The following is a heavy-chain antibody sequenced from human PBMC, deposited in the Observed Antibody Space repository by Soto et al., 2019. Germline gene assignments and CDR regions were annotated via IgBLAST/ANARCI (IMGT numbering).Heavy chain of an antibody. J-gene: IGHJ5*02. CDR3: ARAALRGYCSSTSCYGLFDP. CDR2: INHSGST. D-gene: IGHD2-2*01. CDR1: GGSFSGYY. Sequence: QVQLQQWGAGLLKPSETLSLTCAVYGGSFSGYYWSWIRKPPGKGLAWIGEINHSGSTNYNPSLKSRVTISVDTSKNQFSLKLSSVTAADPAVYYCARAALRGYCSSTSCYGLFDPWGQGTLVTVSS. V-gene: IGHV4-34*01.